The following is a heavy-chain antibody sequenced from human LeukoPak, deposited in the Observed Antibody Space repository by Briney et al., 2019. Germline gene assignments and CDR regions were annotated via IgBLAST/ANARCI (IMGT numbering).Heavy chain of an antibody. Sequence: GASVKVSCKASGGTFSSYAISWVRQAPGQGLEWMGRIIPILGIANYAQKFQGRVTITADKSTSTAYMELSSLRSEDTAVYYCARSRGDCPADYWGQGTLVTVSS. CDR1: GGTFSSYA. J-gene: IGHJ4*02. D-gene: IGHD2-21*02. CDR3: ARSRGDCPADY. V-gene: IGHV1-69*04. CDR2: IIPILGIA.